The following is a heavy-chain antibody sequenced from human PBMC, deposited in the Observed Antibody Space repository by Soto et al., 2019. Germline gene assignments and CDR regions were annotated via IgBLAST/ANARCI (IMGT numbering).Heavy chain of an antibody. CDR1: GYTFSSYG. V-gene: IGHV1-18*04. J-gene: IGHJ4*02. D-gene: IGHD3-9*01. Sequence: QVQLVQSGAEVKKPGASVEVSCKASGYTFSSYGINWVRQAPGQGLEWMGWINPYNGHTNHAQEFKDRVTMTTDTSTTTAYMELRGLRSDDTAVYYCARARRWVLTGYWEFDYWGQGTLVTVSS. CDR3: ARARRWVLTGYWEFDY. CDR2: INPYNGHT.